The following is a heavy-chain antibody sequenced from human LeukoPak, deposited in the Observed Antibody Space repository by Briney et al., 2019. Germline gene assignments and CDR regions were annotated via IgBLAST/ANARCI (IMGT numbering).Heavy chain of an antibody. CDR3: ARQGGSNSPHYYYYMDV. D-gene: IGHD6-13*01. CDR2: IYHSGTT. V-gene: IGHV4-38-2*01. Sequence: PSETLSLTCAVSGYSISSGYYWGWFRQPPGKGPEWIGCIYHSGTTYYNPSLKSRVTISVDTSKNQFSLMISSVTAADTAVYYCARQGGSNSPHYYYYMDVWGKGTTVTVSS. J-gene: IGHJ6*03. CDR1: GYSISSGYY.